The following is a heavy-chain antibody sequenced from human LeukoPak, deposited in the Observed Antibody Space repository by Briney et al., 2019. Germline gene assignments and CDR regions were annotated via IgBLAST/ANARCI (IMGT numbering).Heavy chain of an antibody. V-gene: IGHV3-74*01. CDR3: ARDIQGGYSGYVLGY. CDR1: GFTFSTYW. D-gene: IGHD5-12*01. J-gene: IGHJ4*02. CDR2: INSDGSST. Sequence: GGSLRLSCAASGFTFSTYWMHWVRQAPGKGLVWVSRINSDGSSTNYADSMKGRFTVSRDNTKNTLYLQMNSLRAEDTAMYYCARDIQGGYSGYVLGYWGQGTLVTVSS.